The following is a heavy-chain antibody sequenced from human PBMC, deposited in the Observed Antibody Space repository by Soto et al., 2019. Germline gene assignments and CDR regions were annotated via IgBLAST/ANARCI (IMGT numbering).Heavy chain of an antibody. D-gene: IGHD3-10*01. CDR2: ISYDGSNK. J-gene: IGHJ6*02. CDR1: GFTFSSYG. Sequence: QVQLVESGGGVVQPGRSLRLSCAASGFTFSSYGMHWVRQAPGKGLEWVAVISYDGSNKYYADSVKGRFTISRDNSKNTLYLQMISLRVEDTAVYYCAKAAYGSGSYLHYGMDVWGQGTTVTVSS. V-gene: IGHV3-30*18. CDR3: AKAAYGSGSYLHYGMDV.